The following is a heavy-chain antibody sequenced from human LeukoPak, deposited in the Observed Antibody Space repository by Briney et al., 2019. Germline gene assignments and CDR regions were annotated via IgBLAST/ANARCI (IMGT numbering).Heavy chain of an antibody. D-gene: IGHD3-16*01. CDR3: ATITCLDYIWGRFVS. V-gene: IGHV3-23*01. Sequence: GGSLRLSCAASGFTFSSYAMSWVRQAPGKGLEWVSALSGGGKYTYSADSVKGRFTISRDNSKNMLYLQMNSLRAEDTAVYYCATITCLDYIWGRFVSWGQGTLVTVSS. J-gene: IGHJ4*02. CDR1: GFTFSSYA. CDR2: LSGGGKYT.